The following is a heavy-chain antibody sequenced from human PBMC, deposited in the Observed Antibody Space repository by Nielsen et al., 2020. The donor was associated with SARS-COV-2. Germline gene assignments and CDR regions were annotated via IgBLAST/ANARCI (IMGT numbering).Heavy chain of an antibody. CDR1: GFTFSIYA. J-gene: IGHJ6*02. Sequence: GESLKISCAASGFTFSIYAMHWVRQAPGKGLEWVAVMSYDGTIEYYAESVKGRFTISRDTSQKTLYLQLNSLKTEDTALYYCAREGRTKFFDSASYYFGVDVWGQGTTVNVSS. D-gene: IGHD3-9*01. CDR3: AREGRTKFFDSASYYFGVDV. CDR2: MSYDGTIE. V-gene: IGHV3-30*03.